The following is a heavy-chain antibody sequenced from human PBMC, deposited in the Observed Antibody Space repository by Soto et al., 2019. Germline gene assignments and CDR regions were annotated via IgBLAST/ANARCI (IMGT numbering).Heavy chain of an antibody. CDR1: GFIFDDYA. CDR3: AKDTSTTVTSPDY. V-gene: IGHV3-9*01. CDR2: ISWDSGSI. J-gene: IGHJ4*02. Sequence: EVQLVESGGGLVQPGRSLRLSCAASGFIFDDYAMHWVRQAPGKGLEWVSGISWDSGSIAYADSVKGRFTISRDNAKISLYLQMNSLRAEDTALYYCAKDTSTTVTSPDYWGQGTLVTVSS. D-gene: IGHD4-4*01.